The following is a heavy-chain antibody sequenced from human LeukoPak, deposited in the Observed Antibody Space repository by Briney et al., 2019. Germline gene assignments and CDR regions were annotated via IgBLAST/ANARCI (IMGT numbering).Heavy chain of an antibody. Sequence: SETLSLTCAVYGGSFSDYYWSWIRQPPGKGLEWIGEINHSGSTNYNPSLKSRVTISVDTSKNQFSLKLSSVTAADTAVYYCARGRGYCSSTSCYYWFDPWGQGTLVTVSS. CDR3: ARGRGYCSSTSCYYWFDP. CDR2: INHSGST. V-gene: IGHV4-34*01. J-gene: IGHJ5*02. CDR1: GGSFSDYY. D-gene: IGHD2-2*01.